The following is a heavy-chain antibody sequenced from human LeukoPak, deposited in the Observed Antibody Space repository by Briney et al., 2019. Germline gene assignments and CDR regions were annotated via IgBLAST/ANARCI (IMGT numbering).Heavy chain of an antibody. V-gene: IGHV3-30*02. CDR3: AKDRYCSSTSCYGGYRFDP. D-gene: IGHD2-2*01. Sequence: PGGSLRLSCAASGFTFSSYGMHWVRQAPGKGLEWVAFIRYDGSNKCYADSVKGRFTISRDNSKNTLYLQMNSPRAEDTAVYYCAKDRYCSSTSCYGGYRFDPWGQGTLVTVSS. CDR2: IRYDGSNK. J-gene: IGHJ5*02. CDR1: GFTFSSYG.